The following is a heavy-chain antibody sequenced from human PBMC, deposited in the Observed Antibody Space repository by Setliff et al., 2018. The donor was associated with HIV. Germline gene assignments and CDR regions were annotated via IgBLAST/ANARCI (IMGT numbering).Heavy chain of an antibody. J-gene: IGHJ4*02. V-gene: IGHV3-21*01. Sequence: LRLSCAASGFTFRNYKFNWVRQAPGRGLEWVSSISIGSGGAIDYADSVQGRFTISRDNSKNSLYLQMNGLRVEDTGVYYCARDPIEGSPDYFDYWGQGALVTVSS. CDR2: ISIGSGGAI. D-gene: IGHD1-26*01. CDR1: GFTFRNYK. CDR3: ARDPIEGSPDYFDY.